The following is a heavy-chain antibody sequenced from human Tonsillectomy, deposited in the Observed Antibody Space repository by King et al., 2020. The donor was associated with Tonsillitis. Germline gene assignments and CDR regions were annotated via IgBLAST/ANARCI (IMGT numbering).Heavy chain of an antibody. CDR3: ARHWPRSGRPQRDVDY. J-gene: IGHJ4*02. D-gene: IGHD6-19*01. CDR2: IYYSGST. V-gene: IGHV4-39*07. CDR1: GGSISSSSYY. Sequence: LQLQESGPGLVKPSETLSFTCTVSGGSISSSSYYWGWIRQPPGKGLEWIGSIYYSGSTYLNPSLKSRVTISIDTSKNQFSLRLSSVTAADTAVYYCARHWPRSGRPQRDVDYRGQGTLVTVAA.